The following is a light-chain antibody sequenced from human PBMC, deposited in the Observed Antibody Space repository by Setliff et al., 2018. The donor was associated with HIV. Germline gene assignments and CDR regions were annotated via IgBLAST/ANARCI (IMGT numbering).Light chain of an antibody. CDR2: EVR. J-gene: IGLJ1*01. CDR1: SSDVGGYNY. CDR3: SSYAITNTLP. V-gene: IGLV2-14*01. Sequence: ALTQPASVSGSPGQSITISCTGTSSDVGGYNYVSWYQQHPGKAPKLIIYEVRNRPSGVSNRFSGSKSGNTASLTISGLQAEDEGDYYCSSYAITNTLPFGTGTKGTVL.